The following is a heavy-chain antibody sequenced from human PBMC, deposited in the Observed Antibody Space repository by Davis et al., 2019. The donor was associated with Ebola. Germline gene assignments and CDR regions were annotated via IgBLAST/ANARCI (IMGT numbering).Heavy chain of an antibody. CDR1: GFTFSSYN. J-gene: IGHJ4*02. CDR3: ARGGYCSGGSCYTDLGY. D-gene: IGHD2-15*01. CDR2: ISSSSSTI. V-gene: IGHV3-48*01. Sequence: GGSLRLSCVASGFTFSSYNMNWVRQAPGKGLEWVSYISSSSSTIYYADSVKGRFTISRDNSKNTLYLQMNSLRAEDTAVYYCARGGYCSGGSCYTDLGYWGQGTLVTVSS.